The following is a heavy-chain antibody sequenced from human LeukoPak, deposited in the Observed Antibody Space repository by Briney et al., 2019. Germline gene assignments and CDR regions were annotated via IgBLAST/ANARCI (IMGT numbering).Heavy chain of an antibody. D-gene: IGHD3-22*01. J-gene: IGHJ4*02. CDR1: GFSFTNAW. CDR3: TTGGGYLIDY. CDR2: IKSKTDGGTT. Sequence: GGSLRLSCAVSGFSFTNAWMNWVRQAPGKGLEWVGRIKSKTDGGTTDYAAPVKGRFTISRDDSQTTLYLQMNSLQAEDTAVYYCTTGGGYLIDYWGQGTLVTVSS. V-gene: IGHV3-15*01.